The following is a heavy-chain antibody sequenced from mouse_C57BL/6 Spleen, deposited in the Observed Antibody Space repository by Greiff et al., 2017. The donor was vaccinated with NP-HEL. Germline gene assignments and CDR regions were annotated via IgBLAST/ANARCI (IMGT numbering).Heavy chain of an antibody. CDR2: INPSTGGT. J-gene: IGHJ3*01. CDR3: AIYSNYGFAY. V-gene: IGHV1-42*01. Sequence: VQLRESGPELVKPGASVKISCKASGYSFTGYYMNWVKQSPEKSLEWIGEINPSTGGTTYNQKFKAKATLTVDKSSSTAYMQLKSLTSEDSAVYYCAIYSNYGFAYWGQGTLVTVSA. D-gene: IGHD2-5*01. CDR1: GYSFTGYY.